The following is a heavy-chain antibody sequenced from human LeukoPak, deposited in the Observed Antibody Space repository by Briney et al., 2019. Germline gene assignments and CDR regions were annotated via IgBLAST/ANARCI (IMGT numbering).Heavy chain of an antibody. CDR2: IIGSAAST. CDR1: GLTVSSYA. V-gene: IGHV3-23*01. Sequence: AESLRLSCGASGLTVSSYAMSWVRQAPGKGLEWVSTIIGSAASTYYADSVKGRFTISRDDSKNTVYLQMNSLRAEDTAVYSCAKYTSGTSYRGLDQWGHGTLVTVSS. CDR3: AKYTSGTSYRGLDQ. D-gene: IGHD3-10*01. J-gene: IGHJ4*01.